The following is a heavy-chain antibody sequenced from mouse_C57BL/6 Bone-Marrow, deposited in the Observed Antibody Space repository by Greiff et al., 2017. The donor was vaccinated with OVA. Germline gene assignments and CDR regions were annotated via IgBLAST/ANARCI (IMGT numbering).Heavy chain of an antibody. CDR1: GYTFTDYN. CDR3: ASCTPCYGSSYWYFDY. Sequence: EVKLMESGPELVKPGASVKMSCKASGYTFTDYNLHWVKQSHGKSLEWIGYINPNNGGTSYNQKFKGKATLTVNKSSSTAYMELRSLTSEASAVSYFASCTPCYGSSYWYFDYWGQGTTLTVSS. CDR2: INPNNGGT. D-gene: IGHD1-1*01. J-gene: IGHJ2*01. V-gene: IGHV1-22*01.